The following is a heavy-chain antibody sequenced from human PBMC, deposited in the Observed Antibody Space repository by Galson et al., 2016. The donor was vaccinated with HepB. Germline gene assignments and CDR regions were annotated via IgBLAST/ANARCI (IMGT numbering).Heavy chain of an antibody. V-gene: IGHV3-30*18. J-gene: IGHJ6*02. CDR1: GFTFSSYG. Sequence: CAASGFTFSSYGMHWVRQAPGQGLAWVAVVSFDGSQKYYPDSVKGRFAISRDNSKNTLFLHVSSLSSEYTAVYYCAKGLYNDFWSGFPPYYDYVMDVWGQGTTVTVSS. CDR2: VSFDGSQK. CDR3: AKGLYNDFWSGFPPYYDYVMDV. D-gene: IGHD3-3*01.